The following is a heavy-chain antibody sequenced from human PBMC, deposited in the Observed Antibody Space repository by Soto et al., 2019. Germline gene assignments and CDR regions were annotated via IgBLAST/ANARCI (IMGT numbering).Heavy chain of an antibody. CDR3: ASLPSAGYSYGSDNFGY. CDR1: GFTFSSYW. J-gene: IGHJ4*02. D-gene: IGHD5-18*01. V-gene: IGHV3-7*03. Sequence: PGGSLRLSCAASGFTFSSYWMSWVRQAPGKGLEWVANIKQDGSEKYYVDSVKGRFTISRDNAKNSLYLQMNSLRAEDTAVYYCASLPSAGYSYGSDNFGYWGQGTLVTVSS. CDR2: IKQDGSEK.